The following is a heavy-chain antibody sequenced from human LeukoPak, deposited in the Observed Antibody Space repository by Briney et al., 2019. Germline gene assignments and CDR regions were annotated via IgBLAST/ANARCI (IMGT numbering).Heavy chain of an antibody. Sequence: SETLSLTCAIYGGSFSGYYWSRIRQPPGKGLERIGEINHSGSTNYNPSLKSRVTILVDTSKNQFSLKLSSVTAADTAVYYCARGHSPVTTKVSYFQHWGQGTLVTVSS. CDR1: GGSFSGYY. CDR3: ARGHSPVTTKVSYFQH. V-gene: IGHV4-34*01. J-gene: IGHJ1*01. D-gene: IGHD4-17*01. CDR2: INHSGST.